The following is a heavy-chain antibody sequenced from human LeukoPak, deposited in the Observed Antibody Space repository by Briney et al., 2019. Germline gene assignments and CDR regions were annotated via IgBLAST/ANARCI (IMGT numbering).Heavy chain of an antibody. Sequence: GESLKIFCKGSGYSFTSYWIAWVRQMPGKGLEWMGVIYTGDSDTRYSPSFQGQVTISADKSISTAYLQWSSLKALDTAMHYCARGSSSWYFDYWGQGTLVTVSS. D-gene: IGHD6-13*01. CDR2: IYTGDSDT. V-gene: IGHV5-51*01. CDR1: GYSFTSYW. J-gene: IGHJ4*02. CDR3: ARGSSSWYFDY.